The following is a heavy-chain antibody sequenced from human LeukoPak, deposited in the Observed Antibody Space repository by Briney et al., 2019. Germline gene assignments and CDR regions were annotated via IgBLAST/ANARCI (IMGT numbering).Heavy chain of an antibody. CDR2: VHSSGST. J-gene: IGHJ4*02. D-gene: IGHD3-9*01. Sequence: SETLSLTCTVSGGSISSFFWSWIRQPPGKGLEWIGYVHSSGSTKYNPSLKSRLIISVDMSKNQFSLKLRSVSVADTAVYYCARLVPGNYDILTGDPKVVFDYWGQGALVTVSS. CDR3: ARLVPGNYDILTGDPKVVFDY. V-gene: IGHV4-59*01. CDR1: GGSISSFF.